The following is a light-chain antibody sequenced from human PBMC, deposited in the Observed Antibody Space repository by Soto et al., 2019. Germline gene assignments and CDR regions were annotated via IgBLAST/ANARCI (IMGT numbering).Light chain of an antibody. CDR2: GAS. J-gene: IGKJ1*01. CDR3: QQYCTSPRT. V-gene: IGKV3-20*01. Sequence: EIVLTQSPGTLSLSPGERATLSCRASQSVSNSYLAWYQQKRGQTPRLLISGASSRATGIPDRFSGSGSGTDFTLSITRLEPEDFAVYYCQQYCTSPRTFGQGTKVEIK. CDR1: QSVSNSY.